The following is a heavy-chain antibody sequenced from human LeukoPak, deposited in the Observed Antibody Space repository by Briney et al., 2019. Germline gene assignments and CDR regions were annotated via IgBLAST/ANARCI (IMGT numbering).Heavy chain of an antibody. CDR1: GFTFSGYA. CDR2: ISGSDGST. CDR3: AKAGNIRFDY. V-gene: IGHV3-23*01. J-gene: IGHJ4*02. D-gene: IGHD2/OR15-2a*01. Sequence: GGSLRLSCAASGFTFSGYAMSWVRQAPGKGLECVSSISGSDGSTYYADSVKGRFTISRDNSKNTLYLQMNSLRAEDTAVYYCAKAGNIRFDYWGQGTLVTVSS.